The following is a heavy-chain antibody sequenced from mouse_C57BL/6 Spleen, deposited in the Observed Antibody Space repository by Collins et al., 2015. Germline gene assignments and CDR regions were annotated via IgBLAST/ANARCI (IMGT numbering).Heavy chain of an antibody. CDR3: ARSTMITASGAYYSNQFAY. Sequence: QVQLQQSGPELVKPGASVKISCKASGYAFSSSWMNWVKQRPGKGLEWIGRIYPGDGDTNYNGKFKGKATLTADKSPSTAYMQLSSLTSEDSAVYFCARSTMITASGAYYSNQFAYWGQGTLVTVSA. CDR2: IYPGDGDT. CDR1: GYAFSSSW. D-gene: IGHD2-4*01. J-gene: IGHJ3*01. V-gene: IGHV1-82*01.